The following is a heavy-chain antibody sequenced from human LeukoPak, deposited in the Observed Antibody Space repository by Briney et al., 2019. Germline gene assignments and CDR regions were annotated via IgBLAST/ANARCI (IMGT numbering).Heavy chain of an antibody. V-gene: IGHV4-31*11. D-gene: IGHD5-24*01. J-gene: IGHJ4*02. CDR1: GGSFSAYY. CDR3: ASVRGREYYFDY. CDR2: IYYSGST. Sequence: SETLSLTCAVSGGSFSAYYWSWIRQHPGKGLEWIGYIYYSGSTYYNPSLKSRVTISVDTSKNQFSLKLSSVTAADTAVYYCASVRGREYYFDYWGQGTLVTVSS.